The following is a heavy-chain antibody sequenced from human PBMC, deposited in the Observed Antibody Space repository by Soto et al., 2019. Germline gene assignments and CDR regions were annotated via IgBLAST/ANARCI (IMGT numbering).Heavy chain of an antibody. J-gene: IGHJ4*02. CDR1: GFTFRTYG. V-gene: IGHV3-30*18. CDR3: AKEAPGGWHFFDT. Sequence: PGGSLRLSCAASGFTFRTYGMHWVRQAPGKGLEWVAFISDDGSQKYYGDSVKGRLTISRDNSKNTLSLRMISLRTEETSVSYFAKEAPGGWHFFDTWGKGTRVTVSS. D-gene: IGHD6-19*01. CDR2: ISDDGSQK.